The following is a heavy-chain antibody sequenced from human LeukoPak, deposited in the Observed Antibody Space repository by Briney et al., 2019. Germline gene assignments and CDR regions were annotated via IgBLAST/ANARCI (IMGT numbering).Heavy chain of an antibody. Sequence: ASVKVSCKASGYTFTSYGICWVRQAPGQGLEWMGWISAYNGNANYAQKLQGGVTMTTDTSTSTAYMELRSLRSDDTAVYYCARVADYGGNYGCDYWGQGTLVTVSP. CDR3: ARVADYGGNYGCDY. V-gene: IGHV1-18*01. D-gene: IGHD4-23*01. CDR2: ISAYNGNA. J-gene: IGHJ4*02. CDR1: GYTFTSYG.